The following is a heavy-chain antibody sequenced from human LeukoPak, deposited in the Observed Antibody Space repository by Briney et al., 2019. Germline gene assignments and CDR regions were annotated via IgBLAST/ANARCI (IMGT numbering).Heavy chain of an antibody. CDR2: IYYSGST. Sequence: PSETLSLTCTVSGGSISSYYWSWIRQPPGKGLEWIGYIYYSGSTYYNPSLKSRVTISVDTSKNQFSLKLSSVTAADTAVYYCARVSDVWYSFDYWGQGTLVTVSS. CDR1: GGSISSYY. CDR3: ARVSDVWYSFDY. V-gene: IGHV4-59*08. J-gene: IGHJ4*02. D-gene: IGHD2-8*02.